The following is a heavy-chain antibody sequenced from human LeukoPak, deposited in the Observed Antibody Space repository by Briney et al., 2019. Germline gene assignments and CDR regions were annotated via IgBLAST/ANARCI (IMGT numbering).Heavy chain of an antibody. CDR2: ISSSSSYT. D-gene: IGHD3-10*01. J-gene: IGHJ4*02. CDR1: GFTFSSYS. CDR3: AQDFGWY. Sequence: GGSLRLSCAAPGFTFSSYSMNWVRQAPGKGLEWVSSISSSSSYTYYADSVKGRFTISRDNSKNTLYLQMNSLRAEDTAVYYCAQDFGWYWGQGTLVTVSS. V-gene: IGHV3-21*04.